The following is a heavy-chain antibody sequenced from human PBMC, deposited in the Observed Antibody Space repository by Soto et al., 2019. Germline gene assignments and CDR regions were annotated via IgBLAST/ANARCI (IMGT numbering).Heavy chain of an antibody. CDR2: IWYDGNNK. D-gene: IGHD3-22*01. CDR1: GFTFSSYG. V-gene: IGHV3-33*01. J-gene: IGHJ4*02. Sequence: QVQLVESEGGVVQPGRSLRLSCAASGFTFSSYGMHWVRQAPGKGLEWVAVIWYDGNNKYYADSVKGRLTISRDNSKNTLYLQMNSLRADDTAVYYCARDYYYDSSGCIDYWSQGTLDTVSS. CDR3: ARDYYYDSSGCIDY.